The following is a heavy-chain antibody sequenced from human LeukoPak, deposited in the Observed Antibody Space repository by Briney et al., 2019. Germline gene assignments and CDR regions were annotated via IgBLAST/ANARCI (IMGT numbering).Heavy chain of an antibody. Sequence: KPSETLSLTCAVYGGSFSGYYWSWIRQPPGKGLGGIGEINHSGSTNYNPSLKSRVTISVDTSKNQFSLKLSSVTAADTAVYYGARRQKWFDPWGQGTLVTVSS. CDR3: ARRQKWFDP. CDR2: INHSGST. J-gene: IGHJ5*02. V-gene: IGHV4-34*01. CDR1: GGSFSGYY.